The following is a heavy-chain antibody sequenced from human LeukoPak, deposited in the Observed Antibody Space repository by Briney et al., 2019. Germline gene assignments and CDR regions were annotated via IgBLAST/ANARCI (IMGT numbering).Heavy chain of an antibody. Sequence: PGGSLRLSCAASGFTLSSYAMHWVRQAPGKGLEWVAVISYDGSNKYYADSVKGRFTISRDNSKNTLYLQMNSLRAEDTAVYYCARDLARYGYYYGMDVWGQGTTVTVSS. CDR2: ISYDGSNK. J-gene: IGHJ6*02. CDR3: ARDLARYGYYYGMDV. V-gene: IGHV3-30-3*01. CDR1: GFTLSSYA. D-gene: IGHD5-18*01.